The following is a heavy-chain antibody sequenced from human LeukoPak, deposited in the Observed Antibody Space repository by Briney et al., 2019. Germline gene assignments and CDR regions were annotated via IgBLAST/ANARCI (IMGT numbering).Heavy chain of an antibody. CDR3: ARSVAAPRIDYFDY. V-gene: IGHV1-69*13. D-gene: IGHD6-6*01. CDR1: GGTFSSYA. CDR2: IIPIFGTA. Sequence: SVKVSRKASGGTFSSYAISWVRQAPGQGLEWMGGIIPIFGTANYAQKFQGRVTITADESTSTAYMELCSLRSEDTAVYYCARSVAAPRIDYFDYWGQGTLVTVSS. J-gene: IGHJ4*02.